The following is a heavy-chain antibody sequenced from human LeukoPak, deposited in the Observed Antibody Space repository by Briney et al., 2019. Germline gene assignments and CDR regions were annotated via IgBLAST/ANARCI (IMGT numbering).Heavy chain of an antibody. V-gene: IGHV4-34*01. J-gene: IGHJ3*02. CDR3: GRSATAFDI. CDR2: ISHSGST. CDR1: GGSVSGYY. Sequence: SETLSLTCAVSGGSVSGYYWSWIRQPPGKGPEWIGKISHSGSTKYNPSLKSRVTILANKSTNHSSLKLSSVIAADKAAFYLGRSATAFDIWGQGKMVTVSS.